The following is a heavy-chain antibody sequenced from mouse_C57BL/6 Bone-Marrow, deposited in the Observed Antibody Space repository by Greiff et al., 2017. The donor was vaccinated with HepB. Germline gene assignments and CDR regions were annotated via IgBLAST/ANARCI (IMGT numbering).Heavy chain of an antibody. D-gene: IGHD1-1*01. Sequence: VQLQESGPGLVQPSQTLSITCTASGFSLTSYGVHWVRQSPGKGLEWLGLIGSGGSTDYNAAFISRLSISKDNSKSQVFFRMNSMQDDDTAIYYCARKEEYGSSYFDYWGQGTTVTVSS. CDR2: IGSGGST. CDR3: ARKEEYGSSYFDY. J-gene: IGHJ2*01. V-gene: IGHV2-2*01. CDR1: GFSLTSYG.